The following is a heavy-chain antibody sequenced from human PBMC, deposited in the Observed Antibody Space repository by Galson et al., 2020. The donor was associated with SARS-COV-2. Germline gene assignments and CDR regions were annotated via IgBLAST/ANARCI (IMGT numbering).Heavy chain of an antibody. V-gene: IGHV4-34*01. J-gene: IGHJ4*02. CDR3: ARGRLGRLGGTMVRGLLPYFDY. D-gene: IGHD3-10*01. CDR1: GGSFSGYY. Sequence: SETLSLTCAVYGGSFSGYYWSWIRQPPGKGLEWIGEINHSGSTNYNPSLKSRVTISVDTSKNQFSLKLSSVTAADTAVYYCARGRLGRLGGTMVRGLLPYFDYWGQGTLVTVSS. CDR2: INHSGST.